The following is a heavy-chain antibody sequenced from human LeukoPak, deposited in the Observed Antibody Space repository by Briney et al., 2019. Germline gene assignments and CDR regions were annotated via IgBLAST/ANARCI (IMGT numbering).Heavy chain of an antibody. D-gene: IGHD5-12*01. Sequence: GGSLRLSCAASGFTFSDYSMNWVRQAPGKGLEWISYVGISSGNTKYADSAKGRFTISGDSAKNSVFLQMNSLRVEDTAFYYCARDHRYAFDNWGQGTLVTVSS. V-gene: IGHV3-48*04. CDR1: GFTFSDYS. J-gene: IGHJ4*02. CDR3: ARDHRYAFDN. CDR2: VGISSGNT.